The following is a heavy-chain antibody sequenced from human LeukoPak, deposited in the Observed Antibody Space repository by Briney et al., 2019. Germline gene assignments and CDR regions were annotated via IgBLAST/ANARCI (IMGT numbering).Heavy chain of an antibody. CDR3: AKSYYHHSGSFDY. Sequence: PGGSLRLSCAASGFTFSTFNMHWVRQAPGKGLEWVAVFSSDGRSTFYAENVQGRFTLSRDNSKNTLSLQMNSLRAEDTAVYYCAKSYYHHSGSFDYWGQGTLVTVSS. D-gene: IGHD3-10*01. CDR1: GFTFSTFN. CDR2: FSSDGRST. V-gene: IGHV3-30*18. J-gene: IGHJ4*02.